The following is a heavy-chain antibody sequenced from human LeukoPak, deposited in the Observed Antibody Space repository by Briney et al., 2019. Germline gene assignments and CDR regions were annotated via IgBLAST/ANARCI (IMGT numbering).Heavy chain of an antibody. V-gene: IGHV4-39*01. Sequence: SETLSLTCTVSGGSIGRSSNYWGWIRQPPGKGLEWIGSIHYSGSTFYNPSLKRRGTISVDTSKNQFSLKLNSVTAADTAVYYCARLDPDVDTLMAYWYFDLWGRGTLVTVSS. D-gene: IGHD5-18*01. CDR1: GGSIGRSSNY. CDR2: IHYSGST. J-gene: IGHJ2*01. CDR3: ARLDPDVDTLMAYWYFDL.